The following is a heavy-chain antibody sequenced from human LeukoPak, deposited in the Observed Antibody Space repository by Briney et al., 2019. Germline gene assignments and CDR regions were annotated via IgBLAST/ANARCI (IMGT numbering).Heavy chain of an antibody. Sequence: SGPTLVNPTQTLTLTCTFSGFSLSTSGRCVSWIRQPPVKALEWMARIDWDDDKYYSTSLKTRLTISKDTSKNQVVLTMANMDPVDTATYYCARIRRSSSWYYFDYWGQGTLVTVSS. V-gene: IGHV2-70*10. CDR3: ARIRRSSSWYYFDY. J-gene: IGHJ4*02. D-gene: IGHD6-13*01. CDR1: GFSLSTSGRC. CDR2: IDWDDDK.